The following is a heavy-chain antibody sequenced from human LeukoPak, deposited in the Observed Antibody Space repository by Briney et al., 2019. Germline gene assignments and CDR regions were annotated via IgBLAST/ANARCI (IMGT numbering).Heavy chain of an antibody. CDR3: AKALGPEAVTTVY. J-gene: IGHJ4*02. CDR1: GFAFSSYG. CDR2: ISYDGSNK. V-gene: IGHV3-30*18. D-gene: IGHD4-17*01. Sequence: GGSLRLSCAASGFAFSSYGMNWVRQAPGKGLEWVAVISYDGSNKYYADSVKGRFTISRDNSKNTLYLQMNSLRAEDTAVYYCAKALGPEAVTTVYWGQGTLVTVSS.